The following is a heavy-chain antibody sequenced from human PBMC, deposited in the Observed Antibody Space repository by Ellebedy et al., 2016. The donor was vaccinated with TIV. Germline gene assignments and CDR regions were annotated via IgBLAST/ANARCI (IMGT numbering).Heavy chain of an antibody. D-gene: IGHD1-26*01. Sequence: MPSETLSLTCTLSAHSISSGYYWGWIRQPPGKGLEWIASIYHTGSTHYNPSLKSRVTTSVDTSKSQFSLKVTSVTAADTAVYYCARGAGATIRDPGWYFDLWGRGTLVTVSS. V-gene: IGHV4-38-2*02. J-gene: IGHJ2*01. CDR1: AHSISSGYY. CDR3: ARGAGATIRDPGWYFDL. CDR2: IYHTGST.